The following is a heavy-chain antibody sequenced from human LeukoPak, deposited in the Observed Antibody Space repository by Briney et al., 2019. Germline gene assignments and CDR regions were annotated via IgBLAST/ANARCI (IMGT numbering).Heavy chain of an antibody. D-gene: IGHD3-22*01. V-gene: IGHV3-7*01. CDR1: GFTFSIFW. Sequence: GGSLRLSCAASGFTFSIFWMSWVRQAPGKGLEWVANIKQDGSAKYYVDSVKGRFTISRDNATLYLEMNNLRAEDTAIYYCATSYESSGNNWGQGTLVTVSS. CDR3: ATSYESSGNN. CDR2: IKQDGSAK. J-gene: IGHJ4*02.